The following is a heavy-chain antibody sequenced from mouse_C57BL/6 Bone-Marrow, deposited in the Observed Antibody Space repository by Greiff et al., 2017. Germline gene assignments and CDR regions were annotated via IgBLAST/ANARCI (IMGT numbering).Heavy chain of an antibody. V-gene: IGHV1-76*01. CDR2: IYPGSGNT. D-gene: IGHD3-3*01. Sequence: QVQLQQSGAELVRPGASVKLSCKASGYTFTDYYINWVKQRPGQGLEWIARIYPGSGNTYYNEKFKGKATLTVDKSSSTAYMQLSSLTSEDSAVYYCAIGGSFDYWGQGTTLTVSS. CDR3: AIGGSFDY. CDR1: GYTFTDYY. J-gene: IGHJ2*01.